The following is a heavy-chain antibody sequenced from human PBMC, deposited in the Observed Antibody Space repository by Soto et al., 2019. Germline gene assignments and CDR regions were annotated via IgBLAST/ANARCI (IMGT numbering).Heavy chain of an antibody. D-gene: IGHD6-19*01. V-gene: IGHV4-31*03. CDR2: FYSSGSI. CDR3: ARMYSSGSGWFHP. CDR1: GYSITAGVYY. Sequence: LQESGPGLVKPSQTLSLTCFVSGYSITAGVYYWSWIRHHPGKGLEWIGSFYSSGSIIYNPSLRSRVSISGDTSSSQFSMSLTSVTAADPARYYCARMYSSGSGWFHPWGQGTLVTVYS. J-gene: IGHJ5*02.